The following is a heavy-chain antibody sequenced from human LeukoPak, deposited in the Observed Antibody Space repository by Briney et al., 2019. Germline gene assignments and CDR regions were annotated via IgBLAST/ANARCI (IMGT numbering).Heavy chain of an antibody. D-gene: IGHD2-21*02. CDR3: ARDLGVETMTTTPLDY. Sequence: GGSLRLSCAASGFTFGSYSMNWVRQAPGKGLEWLSYINKSSGAIYYADSVKGRFTISRGNAKNSLYLQMNSLRDEDTAVYYCARDLGVETMTTTPLDYWGQGTLVTVSS. CDR2: INKSSGAI. V-gene: IGHV3-48*02. CDR1: GFTFGSYS. J-gene: IGHJ4*02.